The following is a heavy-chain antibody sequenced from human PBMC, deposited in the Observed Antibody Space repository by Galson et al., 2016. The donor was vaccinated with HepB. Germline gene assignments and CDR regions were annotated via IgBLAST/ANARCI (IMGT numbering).Heavy chain of an antibody. CDR3: AREFVSSFTH. CDR2: TYYRSQWYI. J-gene: IGHJ4*02. Sequence: CAISGDSVSSNFATWNWIRHSPSRGLEWLGRTYYRSQWYIDYAVPVRGRININPDTSKNQFSLQLDSVTPEGTAVYYCAREFVSSFTHWGQGTLLTVSS. D-gene: IGHD6-6*01. V-gene: IGHV6-1*01. CDR1: GDSVSSNFAT.